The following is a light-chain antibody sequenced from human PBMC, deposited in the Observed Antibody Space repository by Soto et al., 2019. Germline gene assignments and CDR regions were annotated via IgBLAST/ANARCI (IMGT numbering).Light chain of an antibody. CDR2: DVS. CDR1: SSDVVGYNY. V-gene: IGLV2-14*01. Sequence: QSALTQPASVSGSPGQSITISCTGTSSDVVGYNYVSWYQQHPGKAPKLMIYDVSNRPSGISNRFSGSKSGNTASLTISGLQAEDEADYYCSSSTSSSTPFYVFGTGTKVTVL. J-gene: IGLJ1*01. CDR3: SSSTSSSTPFYV.